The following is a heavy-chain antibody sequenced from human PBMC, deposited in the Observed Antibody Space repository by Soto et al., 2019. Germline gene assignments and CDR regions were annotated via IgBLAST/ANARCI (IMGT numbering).Heavy chain of an antibody. CDR3: ARVDYGGNSGAGAFDI. J-gene: IGHJ3*02. CDR1: GGTFSSYA. V-gene: IGHV1-69*13. D-gene: IGHD4-17*01. CDR2: IIPIFGTA. Sequence: VASVKVSCKASGGTFSSYAISWVLQAPGQGLEWMGGIIPIFGTANYAQKFQGRVTITADESTSTAYMELSSLRSEDTAVYYCARVDYGGNSGAGAFDIWGQGTMVTVSS.